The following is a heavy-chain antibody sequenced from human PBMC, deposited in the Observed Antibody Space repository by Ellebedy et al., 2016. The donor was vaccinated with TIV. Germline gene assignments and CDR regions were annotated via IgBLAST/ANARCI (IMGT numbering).Heavy chain of an antibody. Sequence: AASVKVSCKVSGYNLTELSMNWVRQVPGKGLEWMGGFDPEDGETLYAQKFQGRVTMTEDTSTDTAYMELSSMRSEDTAVYYCAAARYGSGSYYSDWYFDLWGRGTLVTVSS. CDR3: AAARYGSGSYYSDWYFDL. V-gene: IGHV1-24*01. CDR2: FDPEDGET. D-gene: IGHD3-10*01. J-gene: IGHJ2*01. CDR1: GYNLTELS.